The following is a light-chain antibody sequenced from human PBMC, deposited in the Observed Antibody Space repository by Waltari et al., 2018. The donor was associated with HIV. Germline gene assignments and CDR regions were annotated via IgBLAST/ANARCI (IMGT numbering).Light chain of an antibody. CDR2: DVS. J-gene: IGLJ1*01. V-gene: IGLV2-11*01. CDR3: CSYAGSFSYV. Sequence: QSPRTQPPPGSGPPGSSAPTSCTARSIEVGGYKIVPWNEHHPGKAPKLMIYDVSKRPSGVADRFSGSKSGNTASLTIAGLQAEDEADYYCCSYAGSFSYVFGTGTKVTVL. CDR1: SIEVGGYKI.